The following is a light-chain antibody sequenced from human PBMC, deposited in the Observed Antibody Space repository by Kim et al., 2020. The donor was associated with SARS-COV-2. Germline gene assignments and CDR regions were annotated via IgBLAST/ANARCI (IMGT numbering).Light chain of an antibody. Sequence: VTISCTGSSSNIGAGYDVHWYQQLPGTAPKLLIYGNSNRPSGVPDRFSGSKSGTSASLAITGLQAEDEADYYCQSYDSSLSGSYVFGTGTKVTVL. CDR3: QSYDSSLSGSYV. CDR1: SSNIGAGYD. V-gene: IGLV1-40*01. CDR2: GNS. J-gene: IGLJ1*01.